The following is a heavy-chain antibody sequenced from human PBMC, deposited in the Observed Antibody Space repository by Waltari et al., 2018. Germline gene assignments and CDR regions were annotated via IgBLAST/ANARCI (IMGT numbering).Heavy chain of an antibody. Sequence: QVQLVQSGSEVKKPGASVKVSCKASGNTFSGYFFHWVRQAPGQGLEWMGWIGANSGGTSYAQRFQGRVTLTRDTSITTAYMDLSSLTSDDTAIYYCARDPPRSFGGYDSWGQGTLVTVSS. V-gene: IGHV1-2*02. D-gene: IGHD5-12*01. CDR3: ARDPPRSFGGYDS. CDR1: GNTFSGYF. J-gene: IGHJ4*02. CDR2: IGANSGGT.